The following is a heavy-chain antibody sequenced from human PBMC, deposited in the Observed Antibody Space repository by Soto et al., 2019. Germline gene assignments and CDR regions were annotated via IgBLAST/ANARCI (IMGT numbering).Heavy chain of an antibody. Sequence: EVQLVESGGGLVKPGGSLRLSCAASGFTFSSYSMNWVRQAPGKGLEWVSSISSSSSYIYYTDSVKGRFTISRDNAKNSLYLQMNSLRAEDTAVYYCARGSYGLFDYWGQGTLVTVSS. V-gene: IGHV3-21*01. CDR1: GFTFSSYS. CDR3: ARGSYGLFDY. J-gene: IGHJ4*02. D-gene: IGHD5-18*01. CDR2: ISSSSSYI.